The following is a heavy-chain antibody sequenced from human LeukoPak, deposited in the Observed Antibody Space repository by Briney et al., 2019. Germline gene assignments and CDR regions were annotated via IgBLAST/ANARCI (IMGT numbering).Heavy chain of an antibody. CDR1: GFTFSSYG. D-gene: IGHD3-22*01. J-gene: IGHJ4*02. CDR3: AKDPADSSGYYYVDY. CDR2: ISYDGSNK. Sequence: GGSLRLSCAASGFTFSSYGMHWVRQAPGKGLERVAVISYDGSNKYYADSVKGRFTISRDNSKNTLYLQMNSLRAEDTAVYYCAKDPADSSGYYYVDYWGQGTLVTVSS. V-gene: IGHV3-30*18.